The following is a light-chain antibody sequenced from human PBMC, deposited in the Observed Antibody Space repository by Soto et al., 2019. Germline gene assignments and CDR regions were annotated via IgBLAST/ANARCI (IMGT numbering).Light chain of an antibody. V-gene: IGKV3-11*01. J-gene: IGKJ5*01. CDR2: DTS. CDR1: QSVGSF. Sequence: EIVLTQSPATLSLSPWERATLSCRASQSVGSFLAWYQQKPGQAPRLLIYDTSIRATGIPARFSGIGSGTDFTVTISSLEPEDFAVYYCQQRNSWPPTFTFGQGTRLEIK. CDR3: QQRNSWPPTFT.